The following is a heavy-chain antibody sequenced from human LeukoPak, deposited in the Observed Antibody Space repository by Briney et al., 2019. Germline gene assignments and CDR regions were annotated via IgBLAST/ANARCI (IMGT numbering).Heavy chain of an antibody. J-gene: IGHJ4*02. CDR1: GFTFSSYS. V-gene: IGHV3-48*04. D-gene: IGHD3-22*01. CDR2: ISSSGSTI. Sequence: GGSLRLSCAASGFTFSSYSMNWVRQAPGKGLEWVSYISSSGSTIYYADSVKGRFTISRDNAKNSLYLQMNSLRAEDTAVYYCASHYDSSGLFDYWGQGTLVTVSS. CDR3: ASHYDSSGLFDY.